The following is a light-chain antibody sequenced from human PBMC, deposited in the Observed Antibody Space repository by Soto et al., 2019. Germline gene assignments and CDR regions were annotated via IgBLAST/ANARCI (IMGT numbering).Light chain of an antibody. J-gene: IGKJ4*01. CDR2: GES. Sequence: EVVMTQSPATLSVSPGERVTFSCRAGQSGTTNLAWYQHKPCQSPRLLISGESTGASGIPPIFGGSGSGTEFPLTIEMLQSADFAVYYCQQYDRWPVTCGGGTKVEIK. V-gene: IGKV3-15*01. CDR3: QQYDRWPVT. CDR1: QSGTTN.